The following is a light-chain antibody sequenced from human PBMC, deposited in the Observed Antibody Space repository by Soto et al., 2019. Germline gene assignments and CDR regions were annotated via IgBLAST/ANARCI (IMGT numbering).Light chain of an antibody. J-gene: IGKJ1*01. CDR1: QSVSSY. Sequence: EIVLTQSPATLSLSPGERATLSCRASQSVSSYLAWYQQKPGQAPRLLIYDASNRATGIPVRFSGSGSGTDFTLTISSLVPEDFAVYYCQQRSNWPPWTFGQGTKVEIK. CDR2: DAS. CDR3: QQRSNWPPWT. V-gene: IGKV3-11*01.